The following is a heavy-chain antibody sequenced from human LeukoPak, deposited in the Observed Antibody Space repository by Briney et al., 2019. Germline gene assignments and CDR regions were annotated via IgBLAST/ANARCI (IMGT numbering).Heavy chain of an antibody. CDR3: ARGLGSTPPLRYGDDY. V-gene: IGHV4-34*01. CDR1: GGSFSGYY. Sequence: SMTLSLTCAVYGGSFSGYYWSWIRQRPGKGLVGIGDINDSGNANYNPSLTSRVTISVDTAKNQFSLKLTSVTAADAAVYYYARGLGSTPPLRYGDDYRGQGTLVTVSS. D-gene: IGHD3-9*01. J-gene: IGHJ4*02. CDR2: INDSGNA.